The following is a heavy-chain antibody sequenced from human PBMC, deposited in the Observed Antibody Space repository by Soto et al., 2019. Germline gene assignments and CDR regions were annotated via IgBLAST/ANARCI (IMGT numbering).Heavy chain of an antibody. CDR1: GFTFSSYW. V-gene: IGHV3-7*05. J-gene: IGHJ3*02. CDR3: ARDSLFIAVAGKHAAFDI. D-gene: IGHD6-19*01. Sequence: GGSLRLSCAASGFTFSSYWMSWVRQAPGKGLEWVANIKQDGSEKYYVDSVKGRFTISRDNAKNSLYLQMNSLRAEDTAVYYCARDSLFIAVAGKHAAFDIWGQGTMVTVSS. CDR2: IKQDGSEK.